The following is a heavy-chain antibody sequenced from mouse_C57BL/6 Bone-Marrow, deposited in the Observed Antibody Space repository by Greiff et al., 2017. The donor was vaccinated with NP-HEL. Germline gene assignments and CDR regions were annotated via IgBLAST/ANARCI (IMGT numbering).Heavy chain of an antibody. CDR3: ARDGGGPGFAY. CDR1: GFTFSSYA. D-gene: IGHD1-1*02. CDR2: ISDGGSYT. J-gene: IGHJ3*01. Sequence: EVMLVESGGGLVKPGGSLKLSCAASGFTFSSYAMSWVRQTPEKRLEWVATISDGGSYTYYPDNVKGRFTISRDNAKNNLYLQMSHLKSEDTAMYYCARDGGGPGFAYWGQGTLVTVSA. V-gene: IGHV5-4*01.